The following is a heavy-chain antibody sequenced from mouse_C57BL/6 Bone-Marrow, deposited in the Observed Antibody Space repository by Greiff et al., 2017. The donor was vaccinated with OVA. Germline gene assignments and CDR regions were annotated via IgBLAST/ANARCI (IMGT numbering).Heavy chain of an antibody. J-gene: IGHJ4*01. CDR3: ASDYAMDY. CDR1: GYTFTDYY. CDR2: INPYNGGT. Sequence: EVQLVESGPVLVKPGASVKMSCKASGYTFTDYYMNWVKQSHGKSLEWIGVINPYNGGTSYNQKLKGKATLTVDKSSSTAYMELNSLTSEDSAVYYCASDYAMDYWGQGTSVTVSS. V-gene: IGHV1-19*01.